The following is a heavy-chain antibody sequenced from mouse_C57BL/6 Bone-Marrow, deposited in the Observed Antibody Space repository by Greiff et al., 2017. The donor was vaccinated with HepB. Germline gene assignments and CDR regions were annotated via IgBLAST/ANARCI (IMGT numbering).Heavy chain of an antibody. Sequence: VQLKESGPELVKPGASVKISCKASGYSFTGYYMHWVKQSHGNILDWIGYIYPYNGVSSYNQKFKGKATLTVDKSSSTAYMELRSLTSEDSAVYDCAQGGTTGNFDYWGQGTTLTVSS. CDR3: AQGGTTGNFDY. CDR1: GYSFTGYY. J-gene: IGHJ2*01. CDR2: IYPYNGVS. D-gene: IGHD1-1*01. V-gene: IGHV1-31*01.